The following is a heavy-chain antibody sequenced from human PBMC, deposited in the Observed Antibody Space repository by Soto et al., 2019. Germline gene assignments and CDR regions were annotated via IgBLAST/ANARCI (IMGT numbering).Heavy chain of an antibody. D-gene: IGHD3-10*01. Sequence: EVQLVESGGGLVQPGRSLRLSCAASGFTFDDYAMHWVRQAPGKGLEWVSGISGNSGSIGYADSVKGRFTISRDNAKNSLYLQRNSLRAEDAALYYCAKAAHRITKVRGFDYGGKGTLVTVSS. CDR3: AKAAHRITKVRGFDY. CDR1: GFTFDDYA. J-gene: IGHJ4*02. V-gene: IGHV3-9*01. CDR2: ISGNSGSI.